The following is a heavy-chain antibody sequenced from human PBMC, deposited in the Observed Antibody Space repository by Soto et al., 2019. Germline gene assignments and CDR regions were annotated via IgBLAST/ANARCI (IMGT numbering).Heavy chain of an antibody. Sequence: GASVKVSCKVSGYTFTGYYMHWVRQAPGQGLEWMGWINPNSGGTNYAQKFQGWVTMTRDTSISTAYMELSRLRSDDTAVYYCAREKVDYYDSSGYYYVSRPADAFDIWGQGTMVTVSS. CDR2: INPNSGGT. CDR1: GYTFTGYY. J-gene: IGHJ3*02. CDR3: AREKVDYYDSSGYYYVSRPADAFDI. V-gene: IGHV1-2*04. D-gene: IGHD3-22*01.